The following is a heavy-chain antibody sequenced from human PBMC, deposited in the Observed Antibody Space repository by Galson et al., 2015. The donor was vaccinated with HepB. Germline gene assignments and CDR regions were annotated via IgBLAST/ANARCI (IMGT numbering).Heavy chain of an antibody. Sequence: SVKVSCKVSGYTLTELSMHWVRQAPGKGLEWMGGFDPEDGETIYAQKFQGRVTMTEDTSTDTAYMELSSLRSEDTAVYYCATGGNSDYYYYYGMDVWGQGTTVTVSS. CDR1: GYTLTELS. J-gene: IGHJ6*02. CDR3: ATGGNSDYYYYYGMDV. V-gene: IGHV1-24*01. CDR2: FDPEDGET. D-gene: IGHD4-23*01.